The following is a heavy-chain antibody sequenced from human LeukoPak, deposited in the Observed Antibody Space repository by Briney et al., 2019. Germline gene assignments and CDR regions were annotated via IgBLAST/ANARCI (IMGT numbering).Heavy chain of an antibody. Sequence: GESLKISCKGSEYTFTSYYIGWVRQMPGKGLEWMGIIYPGDSDSDTRYSPSFQGQVTISADTSISTAYLQWSSLKASDTAMYYCARPAPISSSWYWWFDPWGQGTLVTVSS. D-gene: IGHD6-13*01. V-gene: IGHV5-51*01. J-gene: IGHJ5*02. CDR2: IYPGDSDSDT. CDR3: ARPAPISSSWYWWFDP. CDR1: EYTFTSYY.